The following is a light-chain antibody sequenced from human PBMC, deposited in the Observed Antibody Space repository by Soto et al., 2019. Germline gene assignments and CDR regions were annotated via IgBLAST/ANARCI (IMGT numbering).Light chain of an antibody. V-gene: IGKV2-28*01. CDR3: MQALQTPWYT. CDR1: QSLLHSNGYNY. Sequence: DIVMTQSPLSLPVTAGEPASISCRSSQSLLHSNGYNYLDWYLQKPGQSPQLLIYLGSNRASGVPDRFSGSGSGTDFTLKISRVEAEYVGVYYCMQALQTPWYTFGQGTKLEIK. J-gene: IGKJ2*01. CDR2: LGS.